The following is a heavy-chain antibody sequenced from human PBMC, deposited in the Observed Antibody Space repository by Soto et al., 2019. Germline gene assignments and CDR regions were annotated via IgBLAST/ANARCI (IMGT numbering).Heavy chain of an antibody. Sequence: GGSLRLSCGASGFDFNNYWMHWVRQVPGKGLVWVSRINGDGSDTKYADSVKGRFTISRDNAKTSLYLQMDSLRNEDTAVYYCARFFGSGFDYWGEGTLVTVSS. D-gene: IGHD6-19*01. CDR3: ARFFGSGFDY. J-gene: IGHJ4*02. V-gene: IGHV3-74*03. CDR1: GFDFNNYW. CDR2: INGDGSDT.